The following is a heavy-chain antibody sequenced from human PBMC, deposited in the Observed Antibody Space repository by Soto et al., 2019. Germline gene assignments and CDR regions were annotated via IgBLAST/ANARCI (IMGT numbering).Heavy chain of an antibody. CDR2: ISSSSRVT. CDR1: GFTFSDYY. J-gene: IGHJ4*02. V-gene: IGHV3-11*06. CDR3: AREFGYGGTPDGYNGNLDY. Sequence: GGSLRLSCAASGFTFSDYYMSWIRQAPGKGLEWVAYISSSSRVTNYADSVRGRFTISRDNAKISLFLQVNSLRDEDTAMYYCAREFGYGGTPDGYNGNLDYLGQGTLVTVSS. D-gene: IGHD5-12*01.